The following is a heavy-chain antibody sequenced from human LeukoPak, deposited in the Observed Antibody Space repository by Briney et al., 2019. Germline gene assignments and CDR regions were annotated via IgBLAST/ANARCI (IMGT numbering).Heavy chain of an antibody. CDR3: AKDPRERYCSGGSCYSHWFDP. Sequence: GGSLRLSCAASGFTFSSYAMSWVRQAPGKGREWGSALCGSGGSTYYADSVKGRFTISRDNSKNTLYLQMNSLRAEDTAVYYCAKDPRERYCSGGSCYSHWFDPWGQGTLVTVSS. J-gene: IGHJ5*02. CDR2: LCGSGGST. V-gene: IGHV3-23*01. D-gene: IGHD2-15*01. CDR1: GFTFSSYA.